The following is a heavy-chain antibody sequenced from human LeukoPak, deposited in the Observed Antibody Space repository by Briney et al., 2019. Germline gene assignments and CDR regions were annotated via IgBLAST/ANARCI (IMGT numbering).Heavy chain of an antibody. Sequence: GGSLRLCCEGSGFTFGDYGMSWVRQAPGKGPEWLSSISSSGVTIFYADAVKGRFTISRDNAKNSLFLQMNHLRAEDTAIYYCARDVGGLYDSSGYYYDSWGQGTLVTVSS. CDR2: ISSSGVTI. CDR3: ARDVGGLYDSSGYYYDS. V-gene: IGHV3-48*03. J-gene: IGHJ5*01. D-gene: IGHD3-22*01. CDR1: GFTFGDYG.